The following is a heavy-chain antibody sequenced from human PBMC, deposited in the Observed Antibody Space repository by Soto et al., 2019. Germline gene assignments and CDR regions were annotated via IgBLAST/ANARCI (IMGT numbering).Heavy chain of an antibody. Sequence: ESGGGLVQPGGSLKLSCAASGFTFSGSAMHWVRQASGKGLEWVGRIRSKANSYATAYAASVKGRFTISRDDSKNTAYLQMNSLKTEDTAVYYCTRPPIAAAGKSSSDYWGQGTLVTVSS. V-gene: IGHV3-73*01. CDR3: TRPPIAAAGKSSSDY. J-gene: IGHJ4*02. CDR1: GFTFSGSA. CDR2: IRSKANSYAT. D-gene: IGHD6-13*01.